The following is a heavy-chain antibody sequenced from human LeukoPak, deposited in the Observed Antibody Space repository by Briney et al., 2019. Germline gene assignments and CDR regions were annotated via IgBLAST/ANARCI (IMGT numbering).Heavy chain of an antibody. J-gene: IGHJ6*04. CDR3: AKEGGTTGYYGMDV. CDR2: MSGNGGST. Sequence: PGGSLRLSCAASGFTFSSYAMSWVRQAPGKGLEWVSAMSGNGGSTYYADSAKGRFTISRDKSKNTLYLQMNSLRAEDTAIYYCAKEGGTTGYYGMDVWGKGTTVTVSS. CDR1: GFTFSSYA. D-gene: IGHD1-1*01. V-gene: IGHV3-23*01.